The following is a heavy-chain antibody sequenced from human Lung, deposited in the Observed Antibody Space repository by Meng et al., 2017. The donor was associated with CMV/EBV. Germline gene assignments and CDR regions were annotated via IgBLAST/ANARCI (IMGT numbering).Heavy chain of an antibody. J-gene: IGHJ4*02. Sequence: SXTLSLXCAVSGGFISGSYWSWIRQTPEKGLEWIGEINHSGSTTYNPSLKSRVTISIDTSKNQLYLKLSYMTAAETAVYYGARAVNDDFWSEYYRSDRIDDXGQGXRVTVSS. CDR1: GGFISGSY. CDR2: INHSGST. V-gene: IGHV4-34*01. CDR3: ARAVNDDFWSEYYRSDRIDD. D-gene: IGHD3-3*01.